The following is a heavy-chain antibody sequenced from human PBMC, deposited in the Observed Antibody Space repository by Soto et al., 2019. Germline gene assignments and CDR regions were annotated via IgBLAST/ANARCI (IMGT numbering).Heavy chain of an antibody. CDR2: INPKSGGT. J-gene: IGHJ6*01. D-gene: IGHD3-10*02. Sequence: QLVQSGAEVKKPGTSLKISCKASGYSLTDYYIHWVRQAPGQGFEWMGWINPKSGGTRYAEKFRGGVNLSRDTSISTVYMEVNLLKSDDTAIYFCARGLITVPPNSYVGMDVWGQGTTVTVSS. V-gene: IGHV1-2*02. CDR3: ARGLITVPPNSYVGMDV. CDR1: GYSLTDYY.